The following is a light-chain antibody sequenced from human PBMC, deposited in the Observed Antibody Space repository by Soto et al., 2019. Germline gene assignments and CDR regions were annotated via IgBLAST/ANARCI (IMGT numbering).Light chain of an antibody. CDR2: EGT. CDR1: SSDVGNYNL. J-gene: IGLJ1*01. V-gene: IGLV2-23*01. Sequence: QSVLTQPASVSGSPGQSITISCTGISSDVGNYNLVSWYQHHPGKAPKAMIYEGTKRPSGVSNCFSGSKSGNTASLTFFGLQPEDEADYYCCSYAGISTFYVFGTGTKVTVL. CDR3: CSYAGISTFYV.